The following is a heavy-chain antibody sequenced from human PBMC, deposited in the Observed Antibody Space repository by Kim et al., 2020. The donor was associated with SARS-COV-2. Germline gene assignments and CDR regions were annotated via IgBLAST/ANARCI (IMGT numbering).Heavy chain of an antibody. V-gene: IGHV3-7*04. Sequence: KYAVDAVKARFTVPRDNDKTSLYLQMTSLRAEATAVYYCARDGYNLDAFDVWGQGTMVTVSS. CDR2: K. CDR3: ARDGYNLDAFDV. J-gene: IGHJ3*01. D-gene: IGHD5-12*01.